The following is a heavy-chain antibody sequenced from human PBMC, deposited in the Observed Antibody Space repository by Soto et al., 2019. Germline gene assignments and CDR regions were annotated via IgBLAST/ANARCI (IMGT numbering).Heavy chain of an antibody. CDR1: VFPFGANA. CDR2: LSNTGRRT. CDR3: AKVRSTTIFDVVSLFDY. J-gene: IGHJ4*02. Sequence: GGSLRLSCVVSVFPFGANAMSWVRQAPGKGLEWVSGLSNTGRRTSYADSVKGRFNISRDNSENTVYLQMNSLRVEDTAVYYCAKVRSTTIFDVVSLFDYRSQGALGTVCS. V-gene: IGHV3-23*01. D-gene: IGHD3-3*01.